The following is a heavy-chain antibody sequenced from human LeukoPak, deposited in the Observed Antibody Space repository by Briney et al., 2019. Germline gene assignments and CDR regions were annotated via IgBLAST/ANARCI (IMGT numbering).Heavy chain of an antibody. J-gene: IGHJ4*02. CDR1: GFTFISYA. CDR3: ARDSVGATNYFDY. V-gene: IGHV3-30-3*01. D-gene: IGHD1-26*01. CDR2: ISYDGSNK. Sequence: GSLRLSCAASGFTFISYAMHWVRQAPGKGLEWVAVISYDGSNKYYADSVKGRFTISRDNSKNTLYLQMNSLRAEDTAVYYCARDSVGATNYFDYWGQGTLVTVSS.